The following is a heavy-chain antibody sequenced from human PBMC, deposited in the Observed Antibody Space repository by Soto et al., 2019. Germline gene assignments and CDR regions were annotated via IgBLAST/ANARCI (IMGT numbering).Heavy chain of an antibody. CDR3: ARIRITMVRGAHYYFDY. D-gene: IGHD3-10*01. Sequence: SGPTLVNPTQTLTLTCTFSGFSLSTSGMCVSWIRQPPGKALEWLARIDWDDDKYYSTSLKTRLTISKDTSKNQVVLTMTNMDPVDTATYYCARIRITMVRGAHYYFDYWGQGTLVTVSS. J-gene: IGHJ4*02. V-gene: IGHV2-70*11. CDR1: GFSLSTSGMC. CDR2: IDWDDDK.